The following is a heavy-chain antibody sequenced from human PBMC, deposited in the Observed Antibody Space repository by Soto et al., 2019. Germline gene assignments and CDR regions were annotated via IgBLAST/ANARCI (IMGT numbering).Heavy chain of an antibody. V-gene: IGHV4-31*03. J-gene: IGHJ6*02. CDR3: ARDYDGAGSQYYYYGMEV. CDR2: IYHSGGA. CDR1: GDSITSGGYY. Sequence: SETLSLTCTVSGDSITSGGYYWSWLRQQPERGLEWIGYIYHSGGASYNPSLRGRAVISIDTSQNQFFLRMNAVTAADTATYYCARDYDGAGSQYYYYGMEVWGQGTTVTVSS. D-gene: IGHD3-10*01.